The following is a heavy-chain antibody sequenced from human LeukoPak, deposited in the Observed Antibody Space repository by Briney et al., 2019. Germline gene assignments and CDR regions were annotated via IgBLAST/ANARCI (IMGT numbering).Heavy chain of an antibody. CDR2: ITPNSGGT. J-gene: IGHJ4*02. CDR1: GCTFTGYY. Sequence: ASVRVSCKASGCTFTGYYIHWVRQAPGQGLEWMGWITPNSGGTNYAQKFQGRVTMTRDTSITTAYMELTSLRSDDTAVYYCALYDFWSGYPDYWGQGTLATVSS. V-gene: IGHV1-2*02. CDR3: ALYDFWSGYPDY. D-gene: IGHD3-3*01.